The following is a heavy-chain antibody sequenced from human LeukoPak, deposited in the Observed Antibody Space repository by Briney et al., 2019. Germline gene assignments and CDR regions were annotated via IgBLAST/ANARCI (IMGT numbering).Heavy chain of an antibody. D-gene: IGHD2-2*01. CDR3: ARGGYPYYFDY. Sequence: ASVKVSCKTSGYTFTSYYMHWVRQDPGQGLEWLGVINPSDSSANYAQKVQGRVTMTRDTSTTTVYLELTSLRSEDTAVYYCARGGYPYYFDYWGQGTLVTVSS. V-gene: IGHV1-46*01. CDR2: INPSDSSA. CDR1: GYTFTSYY. J-gene: IGHJ4*02.